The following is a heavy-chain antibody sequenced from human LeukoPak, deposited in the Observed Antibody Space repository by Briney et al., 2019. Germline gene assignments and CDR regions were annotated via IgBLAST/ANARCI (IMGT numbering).Heavy chain of an antibody. CDR1: GFTFCSYW. J-gene: IGHJ5*02. CDR3: ARDRDSGTYPHGGGFDP. CDR2: INCDGRST. V-gene: IGHV3-74*01. D-gene: IGHD1-26*01. Sequence: GGSLRLCCATSGFTFCSYWMPWVRQAPGKGVVWVSRINCDGRSTSYADSVKGRFTISRDNAKNTLDLQTNSLKAEDTAVYYCARDRDSGTYPHGGGFDPWGQGTLVTVSS.